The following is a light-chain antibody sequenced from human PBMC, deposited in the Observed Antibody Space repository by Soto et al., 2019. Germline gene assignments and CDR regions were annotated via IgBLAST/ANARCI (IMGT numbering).Light chain of an antibody. Sequence: QAVVTQEPSLTVSPGGTVTLTCGSSTGDVTSGHYPYWFQQKPGQAPRTLIYDTSNKHSWTPARFSGSLLGGKAALTLSGAQPEDEAIYYCLLDYSSSRPVFGGGTKVTVL. CDR1: TGDVTSGHY. CDR3: LLDYSSSRPV. V-gene: IGLV7-46*01. CDR2: DTS. J-gene: IGLJ2*01.